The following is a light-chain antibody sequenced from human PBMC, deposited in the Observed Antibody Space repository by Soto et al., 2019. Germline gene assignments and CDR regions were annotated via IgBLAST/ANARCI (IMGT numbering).Light chain of an antibody. CDR2: ANS. J-gene: IGLJ1*01. Sequence: QSVLTRPPSASGTPGQRVTISCSGSSANIGSNTVSWYQQVPGTAPKLLIYANSIRPAGIPDRFSGSKSGTSASLAITGLQAEDEADYYCQSYDNSPSTYVFXTGTKRTVL. V-gene: IGLV1-44*01. CDR1: SANIGSNT. CDR3: QSYDNSPSTYV.